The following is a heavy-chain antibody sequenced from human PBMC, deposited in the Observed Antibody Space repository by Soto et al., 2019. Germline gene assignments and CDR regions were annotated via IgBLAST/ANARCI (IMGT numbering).Heavy chain of an antibody. CDR2: IYYSGST. CDR1: GGSISSGGYY. CDR3: AAGLDDSSGYYPRRWFDP. V-gene: IGHV4-31*03. D-gene: IGHD3-22*01. Sequence: QVQLQESGPGLVKPSQTLSLTCTVSGGSISSGGYYWSWIRQHPGKGLEWIGYIYYSGSTYYNPSLTSRVTISVDTSKNQFSLKLSSVTAADTAVYYCAAGLDDSSGYYPRRWFDPWGQGTLVTVSS. J-gene: IGHJ5*02.